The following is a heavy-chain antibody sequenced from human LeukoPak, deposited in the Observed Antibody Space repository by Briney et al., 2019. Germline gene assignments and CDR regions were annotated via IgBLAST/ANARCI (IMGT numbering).Heavy chain of an antibody. CDR1: GFTFSGSP. D-gene: IGHD1-14*01. J-gene: IGHJ4*02. CDR3: AHPTGRVAKFDY. Sequence: PGGSLRLSCAASGFTFSGSPILWVRQASGKGLEWVGRIRSKADNYATAYAASVQGRCTISRDDSKNTAYLQLNSLKTEDTAVYYCAHPTGRVAKFDYWGQGTLVTVSS. V-gene: IGHV3-73*01. CDR2: IRSKADNYAT.